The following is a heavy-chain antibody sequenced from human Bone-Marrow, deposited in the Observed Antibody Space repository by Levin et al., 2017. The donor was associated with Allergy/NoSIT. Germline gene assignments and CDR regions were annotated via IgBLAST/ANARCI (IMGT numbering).Heavy chain of an antibody. CDR2: IRATGSHT. D-gene: IGHD3-10*01. Sequence: GESLKISCVGSGFTFKSHGMSWVRQAPGKGLEWVSTIRATGSHTFYADSVEGRFAISRDDSKNTLYLQMSSLRAEDTAMYYCARMFYGSGTYGWFDFWGQGTLVSVSS. CDR1: GFTFKSHG. J-gene: IGHJ5*01. CDR3: ARMFYGSGTYGWFDF. V-gene: IGHV3-23*01.